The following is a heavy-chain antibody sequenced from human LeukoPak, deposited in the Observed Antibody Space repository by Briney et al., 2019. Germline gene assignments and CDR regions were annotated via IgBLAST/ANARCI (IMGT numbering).Heavy chain of an antibody. CDR2: TSYDGSNK. CDR1: GFTFSSYA. V-gene: IGHV3-30*01. J-gene: IGHJ4*02. CDR3: ARGTPYYDFWSGYYADY. Sequence: GGSLRLSCAASGFTFSSYAMHWVRQAPGKGLEWVAVTSYDGSNKYYADSVKGGFTISRDNSKNTLYLQMNSLRAEDTAVYYCARGTPYYDFWSGYYADYWGQGTLVTVSS. D-gene: IGHD3-3*01.